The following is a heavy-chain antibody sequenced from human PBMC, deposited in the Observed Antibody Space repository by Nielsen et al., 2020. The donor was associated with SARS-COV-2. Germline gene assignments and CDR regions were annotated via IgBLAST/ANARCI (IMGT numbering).Heavy chain of an antibody. CDR3: AAVPWFGELLFARGFDP. CDR2: IYYSGST. Sequence: SETLSLTCTVSGGSISSSSYYWGWIRQPPGKGLEWIGSIYYSGSTYYNPSLKSRVTISVDTSKNQFSLKLSSVTAADTAVYYCAAVPWFGELLFARGFDPWGQGTLVTVSS. J-gene: IGHJ5*02. CDR1: GGSISSSSYY. V-gene: IGHV4-39*01. D-gene: IGHD3-10*01.